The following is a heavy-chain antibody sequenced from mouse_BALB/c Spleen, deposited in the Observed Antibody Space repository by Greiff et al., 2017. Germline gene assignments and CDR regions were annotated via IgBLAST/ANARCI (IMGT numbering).Heavy chain of an antibody. V-gene: IGHV14-3*02. CDR3: ARGAYGYAMDY. Sequence: EVQLQQSGAELVKPGASVKLSCTASGFNIKDTYMHWVKQRPEQGLEWIGRIDPANGNTKYDPKFQGKATITADTSSNTAYLQLSSLTSEDTAVYYCARGAYGYAMDYWGQGTSVTVSS. CDR1: GFNIKDTY. D-gene: IGHD1-1*02. J-gene: IGHJ4*01. CDR2: IDPANGNT.